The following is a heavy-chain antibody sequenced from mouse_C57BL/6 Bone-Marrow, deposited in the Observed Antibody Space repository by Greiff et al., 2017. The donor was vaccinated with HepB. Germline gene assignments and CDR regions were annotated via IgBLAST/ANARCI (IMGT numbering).Heavy chain of an antibody. CDR1: GYTFTDYY. CDR3: GPAWFAY. CDR2: INPNNGGT. J-gene: IGHJ3*01. Sequence: EVKLQQSGPELVKPGASVKISCKASGYTFTDYYMNWVKQSHGKSLEWIGDINPNNGGTSYNQKFKGKATLTVDKSSSTAYMELRSLTSEDSAVYYCGPAWFAYWGQGTLVTVSA. V-gene: IGHV1-26*01.